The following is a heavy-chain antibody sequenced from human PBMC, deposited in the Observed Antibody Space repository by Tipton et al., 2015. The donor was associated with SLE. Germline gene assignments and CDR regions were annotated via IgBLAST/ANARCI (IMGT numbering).Heavy chain of an antibody. J-gene: IGHJ4*02. V-gene: IGHV3-23*01. CDR2: ISGSGGST. Sequence: SLRLSCAASGFTFSSYAMSWVRQAPGKGLEWVSAISGSGGSTYYADSVKGRFTISRGNSKNTLYLQMNSLRAEDTAVYYCARVGAVAGTLDYWGQGTLVTVSS. CDR3: ARVGAVAGTLDY. CDR1: GFTFSSYA. D-gene: IGHD6-19*01.